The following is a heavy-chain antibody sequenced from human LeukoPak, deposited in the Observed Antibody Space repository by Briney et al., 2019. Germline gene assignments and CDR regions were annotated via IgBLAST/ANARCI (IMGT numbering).Heavy chain of an antibody. Sequence: GWSLRLSCAASGFTFSSYGMHWVRQAPGKGLEYVSAISSNGGSTYYANSVKGRFTISRDNSKNTLYLQMGSLRAEDMAVYYCARGLSTVTTPFDYWGQGTLVTVSS. CDR2: ISSNGGST. V-gene: IGHV3-64*01. D-gene: IGHD4-11*01. CDR1: GFTFSSYG. CDR3: ARGLSTVTTPFDY. J-gene: IGHJ4*02.